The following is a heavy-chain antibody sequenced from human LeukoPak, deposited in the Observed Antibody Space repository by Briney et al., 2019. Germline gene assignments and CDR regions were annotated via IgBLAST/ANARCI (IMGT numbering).Heavy chain of an antibody. CDR1: GFTVSSNY. CDR2: IYSGSST. CDR3: ARDREYSSSWYDY. D-gene: IGHD6-13*01. Sequence: GGSLRLSCAASGFTVSSNYMSWVRQAPGKGLEWVSIIYSGSSTDYADSVKGRFTISRDNSKNTLYLQMNSLRAEDTAVYYCARDREYSSSWYDYWGQGTLVTVSS. V-gene: IGHV3-53*01. J-gene: IGHJ4*02.